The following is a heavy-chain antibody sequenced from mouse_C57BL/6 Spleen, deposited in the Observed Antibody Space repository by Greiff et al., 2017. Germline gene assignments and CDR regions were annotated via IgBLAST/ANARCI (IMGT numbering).Heavy chain of an antibody. Sequence: LQESGPELVKPGASVKISCKASGYSFTDYNMNWVKQSNGKSLEWIGVINPNYGTTSYNQKFKGKATLTVDQSPSTAYMQLNSLTSEDSAVYYCARSSYYDYDWFAYWGQGTLVTVSA. CDR3: ARSSYYDYDWFAY. CDR1: GYSFTDYN. D-gene: IGHD2-4*01. CDR2: INPNYGTT. J-gene: IGHJ3*01. V-gene: IGHV1-39*01.